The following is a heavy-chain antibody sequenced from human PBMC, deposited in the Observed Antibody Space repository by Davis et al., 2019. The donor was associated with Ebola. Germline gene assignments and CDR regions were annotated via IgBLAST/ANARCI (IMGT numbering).Heavy chain of an antibody. D-gene: IGHD5-24*01. Sequence: PGGSLRLSCAASGFTFSSYGMHWVRQAPGKGLEWVAVISYDGSNKYYADSVKGRFTISRDNSKNTLYLQMNSLRAEDTAVYYCATSITTPLYWYFDLWGRGTLVTVYS. V-gene: IGHV3-30*03. J-gene: IGHJ2*01. CDR1: GFTFSSYG. CDR3: ATSITTPLYWYFDL. CDR2: ISYDGSNK.